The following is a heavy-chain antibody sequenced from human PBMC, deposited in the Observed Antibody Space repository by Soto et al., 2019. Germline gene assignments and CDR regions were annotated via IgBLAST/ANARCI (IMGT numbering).Heavy chain of an antibody. J-gene: IGHJ4*02. V-gene: IGHV2-5*02. CDR3: AHRLSGYNWNGGYFDY. CDR2: IYWDDDK. CDR1: GFSLTSRPMG. D-gene: IGHD1-1*01. Sequence: QITLKESGPTRVKPTQTLTLTCTFSGFSLTSRPMGVGWIRQPPGKALEWLVFIYWDDDKRYSPSLKSRLTITKDSAGYHVVLTMASMDPVDTATYYCAHRLSGYNWNGGYFDYWGQGALVTVSS.